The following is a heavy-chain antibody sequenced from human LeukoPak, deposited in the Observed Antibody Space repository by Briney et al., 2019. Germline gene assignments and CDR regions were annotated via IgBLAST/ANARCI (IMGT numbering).Heavy chain of an antibody. Sequence: GASVKVSCKASGYTFTSYAMHWVRQAPGQRLEWMGWINAGNGNTKYSQEFQGRVTITRDTSASTAYMELSSLRSGDMAAYYCARGGGTVNVFDYWGQGTLVTVSS. CDR2: INAGNGNT. CDR3: ARGGGTVNVFDY. J-gene: IGHJ4*02. V-gene: IGHV1-3*03. D-gene: IGHD4-17*01. CDR1: GYTFTSYA.